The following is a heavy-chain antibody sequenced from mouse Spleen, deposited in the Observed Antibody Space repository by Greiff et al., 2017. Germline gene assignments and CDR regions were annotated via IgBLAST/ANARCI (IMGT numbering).Heavy chain of an antibody. V-gene: IGHV1-64*01. CDR1: GYTFTSYW. D-gene: IGHD1-1*01. Sequence: QVQLQQPGAELVKPGASVKLSCKASGYTFTSYWMHWVKQRPGQGLEWIGMIHPNSGSTNYNEKFKSKATLTVDKSSSTAYMQLSSLTSEDSAVYYCAREGYGSSFYWYFDVWGTGTTVTVSS. J-gene: IGHJ1*03. CDR3: AREGYGSSFYWYFDV. CDR2: IHPNSGST.